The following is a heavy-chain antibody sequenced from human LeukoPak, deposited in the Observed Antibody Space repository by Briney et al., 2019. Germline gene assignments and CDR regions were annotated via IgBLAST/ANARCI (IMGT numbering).Heavy chain of an antibody. Sequence: GGSLRFSCAASGFTFSSYSMNWVRQAPGKGLEWVSSISDDSNYIYYADSVKGRFTISRDNAKNSLYLQMNSLRAEDTAVYYCANHLACGSTSCPSFDYWGQGTLVTVSS. CDR3: ANHLACGSTSCPSFDY. CDR2: ISDDSNYI. V-gene: IGHV3-21*01. CDR1: GFTFSSYS. D-gene: IGHD2-2*01. J-gene: IGHJ4*02.